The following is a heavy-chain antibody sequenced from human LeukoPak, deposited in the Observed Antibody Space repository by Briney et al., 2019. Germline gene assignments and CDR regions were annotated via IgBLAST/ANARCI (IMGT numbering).Heavy chain of an antibody. CDR2: ISSSGSTI. Sequence: GGPLRLSCAASGFTFSDYYMSWIRQAPGKGLEWVSYISSSGSTIYYADSVKGRFTISRDNAKNSLYLQMNSLRAEDTAVYYCARLSIAARPDDYWGQGTLVTVSS. D-gene: IGHD6-6*01. J-gene: IGHJ4*02. CDR1: GFTFSDYY. CDR3: ARLSIAARPDDY. V-gene: IGHV3-11*04.